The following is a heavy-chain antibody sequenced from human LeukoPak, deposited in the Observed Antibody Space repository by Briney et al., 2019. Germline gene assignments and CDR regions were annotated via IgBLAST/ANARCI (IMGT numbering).Heavy chain of an antibody. V-gene: IGHV4-61*02. CDR3: ARVVVGAPGGAFDI. D-gene: IGHD1-26*01. J-gene: IGHJ3*02. Sequence: SETLSLTCTVAGGSISSGSYYWSCIRQPAGKGLECIGRIYTSGSTNYNPSPKSRVTISVDTSKNQFSLKLSSVTAADTAVYYCARVVVGAPGGAFDIWGQGTMVTVSS. CDR1: GGSISSGSYY. CDR2: IYTSGST.